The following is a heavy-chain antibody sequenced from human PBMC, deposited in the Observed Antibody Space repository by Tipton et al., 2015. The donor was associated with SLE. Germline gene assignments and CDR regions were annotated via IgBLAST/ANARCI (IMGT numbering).Heavy chain of an antibody. D-gene: IGHD5-18*01. V-gene: IGHV4-34*01. J-gene: IGHJ3*02. CDR2: INHSGST. CDR3: ARRGYRRHAFDI. CDR1: GFTFSSYA. Sequence: LRLSCAASGFTFSSYAMSWVRQPPGKGLEWIGEINHSGSTNYNPSLKSRVTISVDTSKNQFSLKLSSVTAADTAVYYCARRGYRRHAFDIWGQGTMVTVSS.